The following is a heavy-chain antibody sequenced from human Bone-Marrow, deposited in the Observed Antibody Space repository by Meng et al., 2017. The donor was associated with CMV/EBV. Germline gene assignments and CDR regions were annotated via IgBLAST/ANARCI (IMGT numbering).Heavy chain of an antibody. CDR1: GFTVSSNY. D-gene: IGHD3-3*01. J-gene: IGHJ6*02. Sequence: GESLKISCAASGFTVSSNYMSWVRQAPGKGLEWVSLIYSGGSTHYADSVQGRFTISRDNSKNTLYLQMNSLRAEDTAVYYCARPYDFWSGYLNGMDVWGQGTTVTVSS. CDR2: IYSGGST. CDR3: ARPYDFWSGYLNGMDV. V-gene: IGHV3-53*01.